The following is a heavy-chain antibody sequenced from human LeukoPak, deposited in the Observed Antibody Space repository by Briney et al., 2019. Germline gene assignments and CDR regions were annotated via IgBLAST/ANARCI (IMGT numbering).Heavy chain of an antibody. CDR2: IKSKTDGGTT. Sequence: GGSLRLSCAASGFTFSNAWMSWVRQAPGKGLEWVGRIKSKTDGGTTDYAAPVKGRFTISRDDSKNTLYLQMNSLKTGDTAVYYCTTEPTYYYDSSGYSEFDYWGQGTLVTVSS. V-gene: IGHV3-15*01. D-gene: IGHD3-22*01. J-gene: IGHJ4*02. CDR1: GFTFSNAW. CDR3: TTEPTYYYDSSGYSEFDY.